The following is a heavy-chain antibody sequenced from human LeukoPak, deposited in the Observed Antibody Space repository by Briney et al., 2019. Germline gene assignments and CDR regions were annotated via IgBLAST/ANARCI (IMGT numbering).Heavy chain of an antibody. J-gene: IGHJ4*02. CDR3: ANFDGYSYGWVDY. CDR2: ISVSGTTI. D-gene: IGHD5-18*01. V-gene: IGHV3-48*01. Sequence: PGGSLRLSCAASGFTFSDYEMNWVRQAPGKGLEWLSHISVSGTTIHYADSVKGRFTISRDNSKNTLYLQMNSLRAEDTAVYYCANFDGYSYGWVDYWGQGTLVTVSS. CDR1: GFTFSDYE.